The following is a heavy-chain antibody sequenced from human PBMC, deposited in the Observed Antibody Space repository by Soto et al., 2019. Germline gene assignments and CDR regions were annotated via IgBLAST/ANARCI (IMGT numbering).Heavy chain of an antibody. CDR2: ISGAGGNS. D-gene: IGHD2-8*01. J-gene: IGHJ4*02. Sequence: AVVGVNIINFAVSRIIQKKRKGLVWVSAISGAGGNSYYADSVKGRFTTSRHTSRNTLYLQMTSLSAEDTAVYFCQKGNGFELFSSDFEFRGRRTLVTVSS. CDR1: GVNIINFA. V-gene: IGHV3-23*01. CDR3: QKGNGFELFSSDFEF.